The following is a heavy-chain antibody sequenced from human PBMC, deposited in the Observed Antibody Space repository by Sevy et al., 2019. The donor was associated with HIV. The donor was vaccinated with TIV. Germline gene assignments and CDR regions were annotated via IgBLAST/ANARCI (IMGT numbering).Heavy chain of an antibody. CDR3: VKGPHPAVTTSYAMDV. D-gene: IGHD4-17*01. V-gene: IGHV3-30*02. CDR2: IRYDGSTT. Sequence: GGSLRLSCAASGFTVSDNYMSWVRQAPDKGLQWLTFIRYDGSTTYYADSVRGRFTISRDNSKNTLFLQMNSLRREDTAVYYCVKGPHPAVTTSYAMDVWGQGTTVTVSS. J-gene: IGHJ6*02. CDR1: GFTVSDNY.